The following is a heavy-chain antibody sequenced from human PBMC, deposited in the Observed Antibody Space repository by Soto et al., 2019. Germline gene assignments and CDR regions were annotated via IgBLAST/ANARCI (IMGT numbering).Heavy chain of an antibody. CDR1: GFTFSSYA. V-gene: IGHV3-30-3*01. Sequence: VQLVESGGGVVQPGRSLRLSCAASGFTFSSYAMHWVRQAPGKGLEWVAVISYDGSNKYYADSVKGRFTISRDNSKNTLYLQMNSLRAEDTAVYYCARAGGCSSTSCPFDYWGQGTLVTVSS. CDR3: ARAGGCSSTSCPFDY. CDR2: ISYDGSNK. J-gene: IGHJ4*02. D-gene: IGHD2-2*01.